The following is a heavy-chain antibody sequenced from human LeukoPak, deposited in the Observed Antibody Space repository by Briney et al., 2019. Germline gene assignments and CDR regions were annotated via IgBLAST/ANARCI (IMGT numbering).Heavy chain of an antibody. Sequence: SETLSLTCTVSGGSISSYYWSWIRQPAGKGLEWIGRIYTSGRTNYNPSLKSRVTISVDTSKNQFSLKLSSVTAADTAVYYCARHESDYGSGKNWFDPWGQGTLVTVSS. CDR1: GGSISSYY. V-gene: IGHV4-4*07. CDR2: IYTSGRT. D-gene: IGHD3-10*01. CDR3: ARHESDYGSGKNWFDP. J-gene: IGHJ5*02.